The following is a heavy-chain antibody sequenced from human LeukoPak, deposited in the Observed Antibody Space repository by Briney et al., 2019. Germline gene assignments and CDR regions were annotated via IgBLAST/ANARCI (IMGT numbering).Heavy chain of an antibody. V-gene: IGHV1-18*01. J-gene: IGHJ4*02. Sequence: ASVKVSCKASGYTFSRYGVSWVRQAPGQGLEWMGWTSPYNDNTDYAHEFQGRVTMTTEKSTRTAYIESRSLTSEDTAVYYCARDMEFQRSPPDYWGQGTLVTVSS. CDR3: ARDMEFQRSPPDY. CDR2: TSPYNDNT. D-gene: IGHD3-10*01. CDR1: GYTFSRYG.